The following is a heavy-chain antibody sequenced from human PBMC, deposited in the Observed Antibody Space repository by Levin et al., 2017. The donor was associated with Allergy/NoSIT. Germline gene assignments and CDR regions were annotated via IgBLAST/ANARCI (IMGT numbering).Heavy chain of an antibody. Sequence: SVKVSCKASGGTFSGYAISWVRQAPGQGLEWMGGIIPIFGTANYAQKFQGRVTITADESTSTAYMELSSLRSEDTAVYYCARGPAGGYYPYYFDYWGQGTLVTVSS. D-gene: IGHD3-22*01. CDR2: IIPIFGTA. CDR3: ARGPAGGYYPYYFDY. V-gene: IGHV1-69*13. CDR1: GGTFSGYA. J-gene: IGHJ4*02.